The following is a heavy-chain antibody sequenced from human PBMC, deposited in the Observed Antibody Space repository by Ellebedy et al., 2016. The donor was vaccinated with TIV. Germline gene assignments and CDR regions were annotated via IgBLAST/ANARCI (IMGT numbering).Heavy chain of an antibody. J-gene: IGHJ3*02. V-gene: IGHV3-23*01. Sequence: GESLKISCAASGFSFSTYAMAWVRQAPGKGLEWLSAIGSRSEYKFYTDSVKGRFTIARDNSKNTLYLQMNSLRAEDTAVYYCAKDQYSYGFFGAFDIWGQGTMVTVSS. CDR2: IGSRSEYK. D-gene: IGHD5-18*01. CDR3: AKDQYSYGFFGAFDI. CDR1: GFSFSTYA.